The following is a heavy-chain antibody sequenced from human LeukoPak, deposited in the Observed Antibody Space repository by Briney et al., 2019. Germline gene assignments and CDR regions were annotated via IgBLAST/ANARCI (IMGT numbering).Heavy chain of an antibody. J-gene: IGHJ4*02. CDR1: GFTFDDYA. D-gene: IGHD1-1*01. CDR2: ISADDGTT. CDR3: AEDGGNWNDFFDY. V-gene: IGHV3-43*02. Sequence: GGSLRLSCEASGFTFDDYAMHWVRQAPGKGLEWVSLISADDGTTYYADCVKGRFTISRDNSKNSLFLQMNSLRTEDTALYYCAEDGGNWNDFFDYWGQGTLVTVSS.